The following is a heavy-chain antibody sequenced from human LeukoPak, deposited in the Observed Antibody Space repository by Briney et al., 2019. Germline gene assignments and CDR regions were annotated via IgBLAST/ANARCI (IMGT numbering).Heavy chain of an antibody. CDR3: ARRRSLDY. CDR1: GGSISSYY. Sequence: SETLSLTCTVSGGSISSYYWSWIRQPPGKGLEWIGYIYYSGSTNYNPSLKSRVTISVDTSKNQFSLKLSSVTAADTAVYYCARRRSLDYWGQGTLVTVSS. V-gene: IGHV4-59*08. CDR2: IYYSGST. J-gene: IGHJ4*02.